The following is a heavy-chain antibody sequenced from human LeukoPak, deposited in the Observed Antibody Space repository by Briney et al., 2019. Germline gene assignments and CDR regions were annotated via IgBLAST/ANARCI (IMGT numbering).Heavy chain of an antibody. CDR3: AKAARYYYGSGSHYYYYYMDV. J-gene: IGHJ6*03. D-gene: IGHD3-10*01. CDR1: GFTFSTYG. Sequence: GGSLRLSCAASGFTFSTYGMHWVRQAPGKGLEWVSYISSIGSTIYYADSVKGRFTISRDNSKNSLYLQMNSLRAEDTAVYYCAKAARYYYGSGSHYYYYYMDVWGKGTTVTVSS. CDR2: ISSIGSTI. V-gene: IGHV3-48*04.